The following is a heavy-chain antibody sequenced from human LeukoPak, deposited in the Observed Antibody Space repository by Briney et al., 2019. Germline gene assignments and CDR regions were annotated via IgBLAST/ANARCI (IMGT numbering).Heavy chain of an antibody. CDR1: GYTFTSYG. CDR2: ISAYNGNT. J-gene: IGHJ4*02. Sequence: GASVKVSCKASGYTFTSYGMNWVRQAPGQGLEWMGLISAYNGNTNYAQKLQGRVTMTTDTSTSTAYMELRSLRSDDTAVYYCAIDRTGIQLWRPLDYWGQGTLVTVSS. D-gene: IGHD5-18*01. CDR3: AIDRTGIQLWRPLDY. V-gene: IGHV1-18*04.